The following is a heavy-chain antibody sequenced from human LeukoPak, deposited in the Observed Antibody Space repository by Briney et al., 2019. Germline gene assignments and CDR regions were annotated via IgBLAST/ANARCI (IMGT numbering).Heavy chain of an antibody. CDR1: GFTFSSYA. V-gene: IGHV3-23*01. CDR2: ISGSGGTT. CDR3: AKILDDYYYFGMDV. D-gene: IGHD1-26*01. J-gene: IGHJ6*02. Sequence: GGSLRLSCAASGFTFSSYAMSWVRQAPGKGLEWVSAISGSGGTTYYADSVKGRFIISRDNSKNTLFLQMISLRAEDTAVYYCAKILDDYYYFGMDVWGQGTTVAVSS.